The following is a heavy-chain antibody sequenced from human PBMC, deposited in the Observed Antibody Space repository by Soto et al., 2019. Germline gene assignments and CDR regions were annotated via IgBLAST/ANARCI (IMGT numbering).Heavy chain of an antibody. Sequence: EVQLVESGGGLVQPGGSLRLSCAASGFTFSNYWMHWVRQAPGKGLAWVARIDHVGSTDYAGSVRGRFTVSRDNAENMLYLQMNSLRDDDTALYYCVRDSHGDYWGQGTLVTVSS. CDR3: VRDSHGDY. CDR2: IDHVGST. CDR1: GFTFSNYW. V-gene: IGHV3-74*01. J-gene: IGHJ4*02.